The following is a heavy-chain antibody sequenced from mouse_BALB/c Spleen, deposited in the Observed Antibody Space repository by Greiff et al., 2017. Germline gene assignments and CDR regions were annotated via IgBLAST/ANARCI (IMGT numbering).Heavy chain of an antibody. CDR3: ARKLLRRDCYAMDY. J-gene: IGHJ4*01. Sequence: QVQLQQSGAELVRPGTSVKVSCKASGFAFTNYLIEWVKQRPGQGLEWIGVINPGSGGTNYNEKFKGKATLTADKSSSTAYMQLSSLTSDDSAVYFCARKLLRRDCYAMDYWGQGTSVTVSA. D-gene: IGHD1-1*01. V-gene: IGHV1-54*01. CDR2: INPGSGGT. CDR1: GFAFTNYL.